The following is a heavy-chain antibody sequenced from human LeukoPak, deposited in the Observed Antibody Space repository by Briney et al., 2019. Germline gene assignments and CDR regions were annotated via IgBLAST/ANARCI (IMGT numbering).Heavy chain of an antibody. D-gene: IGHD2-2*01. CDR1: GYTFTDYY. Sequence: GASVKVSCKASGYTFTDYYMHWVRRAPGQGLEWMGWINPNRGGTNYAQKFQGRVTMTRDTSISIAYMELSRLTSDDTAMYYCARIYCSSTSCYYSDYWGQGTLVTVSS. CDR3: ARIYCSSTSCYYSDY. V-gene: IGHV1-2*02. CDR2: INPNRGGT. J-gene: IGHJ4*02.